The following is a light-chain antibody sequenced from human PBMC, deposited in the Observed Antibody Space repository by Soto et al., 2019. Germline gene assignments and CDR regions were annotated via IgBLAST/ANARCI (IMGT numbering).Light chain of an antibody. V-gene: IGKV3-20*01. CDR2: GAS. CDR1: QSVSSSY. J-gene: IGKJ2*01. Sequence: PGDRATLSCRASQSVSSSYLAWYQHKPGQAPRLLIYGASSRATGIPDRFSASGSGTDFTLTISRLEPADFAVYYCQQYGSSQYTFGQGTKLEIK. CDR3: QQYGSSQYT.